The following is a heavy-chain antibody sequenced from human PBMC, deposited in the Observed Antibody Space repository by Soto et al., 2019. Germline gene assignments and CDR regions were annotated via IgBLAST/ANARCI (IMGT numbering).Heavy chain of an antibody. CDR3: ARDSPARSYSSSFDY. V-gene: IGHV1-69*13. J-gene: IGHJ4*02. CDR1: GGTFSSYA. CDR2: IIPIFGTA. D-gene: IGHD6-6*01. Sequence: SVKVSCKASGGTFSSYAISWVRQAPGQGLEWMGGIIPIFGTANYAQKFQGRVTITADESTSSAYMELSSLRSEDTAVYYCARDSPARSYSSSFDYWGQGTLVTVSS.